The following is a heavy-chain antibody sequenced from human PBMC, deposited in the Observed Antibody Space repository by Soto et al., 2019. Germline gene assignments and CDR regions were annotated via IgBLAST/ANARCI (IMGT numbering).Heavy chain of an antibody. CDR1: GFTFSSYG. CDR3: VGGMMDYDFWSGFP. V-gene: IGHV3-30*03. D-gene: IGHD3-3*01. J-gene: IGHJ5*02. CDR2: ISYDGSNK. Sequence: GGSLRLSCAASGFTFSSYGMHWVRQAPGKGLEWVAVISYDGSNKYYADSVKGRFTISRDNSKSTLYLQMNSLRAEDTAVYYCVGGMMDYDFWSGFPWGQGTLVTVSS.